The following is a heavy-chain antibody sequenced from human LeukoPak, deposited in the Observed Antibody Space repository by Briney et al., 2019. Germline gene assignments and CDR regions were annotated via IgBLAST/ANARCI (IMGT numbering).Heavy chain of an antibody. J-gene: IGHJ4*02. CDR3: ARNANRYYDFWSGHGGFDY. Sequence: SETLSLTCTVSGGSISDYYWSWIRQPPGKGLEWIGYIYYSGSTNYNPSLKSRVTISVDTSKNQFSLKLSSVTAADTAVYYCARNANRYYDFWSGHGGFDYWGQGTLVTVSS. CDR2: IYYSGST. V-gene: IGHV4-59*01. CDR1: GGSISDYY. D-gene: IGHD3-3*01.